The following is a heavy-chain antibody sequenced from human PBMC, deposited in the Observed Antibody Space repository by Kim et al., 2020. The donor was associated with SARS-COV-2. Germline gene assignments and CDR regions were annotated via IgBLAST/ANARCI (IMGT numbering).Heavy chain of an antibody. CDR2: ST. V-gene: IGHV3-74*01. J-gene: IGHJ4*02. Sequence: STSYADSWKGRLTISRDNAKNTLYLQMNSLRAEDTAVYYCARGMRSLIDYWGQGTLVTVSS. D-gene: IGHD1-26*01. CDR3: ARGMRSLIDY.